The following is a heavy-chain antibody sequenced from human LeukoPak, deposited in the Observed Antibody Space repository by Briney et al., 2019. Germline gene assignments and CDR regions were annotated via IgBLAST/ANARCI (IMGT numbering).Heavy chain of an antibody. CDR3: AREIRWWGLQQRYYFDY. CDR1: GGSISSSSYY. V-gene: IGHV4-39*07. Sequence: SETLSLTCTVSGGSISSSSYYWGWIRQPPGKGLEWIGSIYYSGSTYYNPSLKSRVTISVDTSKNQFSLKLSSVTAADTAVYYCAREIRWWGLQQRYYFDYWGQGTLVTVSS. D-gene: IGHD2-15*01. J-gene: IGHJ4*02. CDR2: IYYSGST.